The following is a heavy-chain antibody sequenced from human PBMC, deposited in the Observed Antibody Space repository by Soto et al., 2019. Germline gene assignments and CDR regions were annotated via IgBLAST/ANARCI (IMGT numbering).Heavy chain of an antibody. D-gene: IGHD1-26*01. J-gene: IGHJ6*02. V-gene: IGHV1-8*01. Sequence: ASVKVSCKASGYTFASYDINWVRQATGQGLEWMGWMNPNSGNTGYAQKFQGRVTMTRNTSISTAYMELSSLRSEDTAVYYCARGSWEPPLYYYYGMDVWGQGTTATVSS. CDR2: MNPNSGNT. CDR3: ARGSWEPPLYYYYGMDV. CDR1: GYTFASYD.